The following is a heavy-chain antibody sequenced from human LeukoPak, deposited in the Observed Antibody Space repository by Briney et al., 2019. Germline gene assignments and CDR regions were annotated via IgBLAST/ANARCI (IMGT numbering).Heavy chain of an antibody. CDR1: GFTFSTYT. D-gene: IGHD5-24*01. J-gene: IGHJ4*02. V-gene: IGHV3-48*02. Sequence: GESRRLSCAASGFTFSTYTMNWVRHATGNGLEWISNIRTTAEGAKYAYYADSVKGRVTISRDDGKNTLYLHMNSLRDDDTALYYAAADKRDAFDYWGQGILVTVPS. CDR2: IRTTAEGAKYA. CDR3: AADKRDAFDY.